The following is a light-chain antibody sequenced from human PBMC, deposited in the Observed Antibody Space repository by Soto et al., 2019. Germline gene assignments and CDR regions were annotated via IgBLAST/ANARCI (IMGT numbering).Light chain of an antibody. Sequence: IVLTQSPATLSLSPGERATLSCRASQSIGLAIAWYQHKPGQAPRLLIFDASQRATGIPARFRGSGSGTDFTLSISSLEPEDFAVYYCQQRTDRPTWTFGQGTKVDIK. CDR2: DAS. CDR1: QSIGLA. J-gene: IGKJ1*01. CDR3: QQRTDRPTWT. V-gene: IGKV3-11*01.